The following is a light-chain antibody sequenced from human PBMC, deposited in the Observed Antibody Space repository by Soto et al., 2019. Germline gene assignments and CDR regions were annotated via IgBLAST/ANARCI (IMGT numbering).Light chain of an antibody. CDR3: KQYGNSIT. CDR1: QSVRSSY. CDR2: VTY. Sequence: EIVWTQSPGIVSLSPGERATLSCRASQSVRSSYLAWYQQKFGQAPRLLIYVTYIRDAGIPDRFSGSGSGTDFTLTISRLETEDFALYYCKQYGNSITFGGGNKVEIK. J-gene: IGKJ4*01. V-gene: IGKV3-20*01.